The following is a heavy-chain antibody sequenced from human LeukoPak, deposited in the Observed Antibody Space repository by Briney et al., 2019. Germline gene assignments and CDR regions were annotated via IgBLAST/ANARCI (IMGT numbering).Heavy chain of an antibody. Sequence: TGGSLRLSCAASGFTFSSYGMHWVRQAPGKGLEWVAVISYDGSNKYYADSVKGRFTISRDNSKNTLYLQMNSLRAEDTAVYYCAKDRYGIGKDYFDYWGQGTLVTVSS. CDR1: GFTFSSYG. D-gene: IGHD2-15*01. J-gene: IGHJ4*02. V-gene: IGHV3-30*18. CDR3: AKDRYGIGKDYFDY. CDR2: ISYDGSNK.